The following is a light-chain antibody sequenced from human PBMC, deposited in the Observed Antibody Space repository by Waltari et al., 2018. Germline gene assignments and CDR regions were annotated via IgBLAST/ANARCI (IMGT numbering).Light chain of an antibody. V-gene: IGKV3-20*01. J-gene: IGKJ1*01. CDR2: AAS. CDR3: QQYGSSPRT. Sequence: EIVLTQSPGTLSLSPGERATLPCRASQSVSSDYLAWYQQKTGQAPRLLIYAASIRATGIPDRFSGSGSGTDFTLTISRLEPEDFAVYYCQQYGSSPRTFGQGTKVEIK. CDR1: QSVSSDY.